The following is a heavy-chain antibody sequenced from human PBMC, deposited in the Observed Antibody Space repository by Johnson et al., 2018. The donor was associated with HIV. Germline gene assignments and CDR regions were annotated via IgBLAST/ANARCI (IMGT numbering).Heavy chain of an antibody. Sequence: QVQLVESGGGVVQVGRSLRLSCEASGFTFSSYGMNWVRQSAGKGLEWVAVIWYDGSNKYYADSVKGRFTISRDNSKNTLYLQMNSLRAEDTAVYYCARDGQLGAFDIWGQGTMVTVSS. V-gene: IGHV3-33*01. CDR1: GFTFSSYG. CDR2: IWYDGSNK. CDR3: ARDGQLGAFDI. D-gene: IGHD1-1*01. J-gene: IGHJ3*02.